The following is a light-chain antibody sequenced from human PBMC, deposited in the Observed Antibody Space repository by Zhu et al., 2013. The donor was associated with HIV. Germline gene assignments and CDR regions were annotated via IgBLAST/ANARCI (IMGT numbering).Light chain of an antibody. V-gene: IGKV3-20*01. Sequence: EIVLTQSPGTLSLSPGERATLSCRASQSVSSSYLAWYQQKPGLGPRLLIYGTSKRAPGIPDRFSGSGSGTDFTLTISRLEPEDFGVYYCQQYGTSPLYSFGPGTKLEIK. CDR2: GTS. CDR1: QSVSSSY. CDR3: QQYGTSPLYS. J-gene: IGKJ2*03.